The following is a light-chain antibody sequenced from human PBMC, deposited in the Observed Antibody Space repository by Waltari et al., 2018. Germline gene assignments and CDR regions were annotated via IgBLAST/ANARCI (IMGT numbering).Light chain of an antibody. CDR1: QRVSRA. Sequence: EIVLTQSPGTLSLSPGERATLSCRASQRVSRALAWYQQNPGKAPRLLIYGASNRATGIPDRFSGSGSGTDFSLIISRLEPEDFAVYYCQQYVSLPVTFGQGTKVEIK. J-gene: IGKJ1*01. V-gene: IGKV3-20*01. CDR2: GAS. CDR3: QQYVSLPVT.